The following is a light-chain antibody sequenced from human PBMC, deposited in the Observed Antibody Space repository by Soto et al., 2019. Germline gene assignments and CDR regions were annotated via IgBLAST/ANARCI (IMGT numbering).Light chain of an antibody. J-gene: IGKJ5*01. CDR2: DAY. Sequence: EVVLTQSPVTLSLSPGERATLSCRASQSFRGLLAWYQQKPGQAPRLLIYDAYNMATGIPPRFSGSGSGTDFTLTISSQEPEDSAVYYCQKRHMWPITFGQGTRLEIK. CDR3: QKRHMWPIT. V-gene: IGKV3-11*01. CDR1: QSFRGL.